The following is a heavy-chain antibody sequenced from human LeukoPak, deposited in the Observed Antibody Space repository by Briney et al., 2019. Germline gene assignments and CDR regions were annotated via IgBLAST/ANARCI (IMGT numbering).Heavy chain of an antibody. CDR2: IYYSGST. V-gene: IGHV4-59*01. D-gene: IGHD3-16*01. Sequence: PSETLSLTCAVYGGSFSSYYWGWIRQPPGKGLEWIGYIYYSGSTNYNPSLKSRVTISVDTSKNQFSLKLSSVTAADTAVYYCARDTLLWSGPSLGAFDIWGQGTMVTVSS. J-gene: IGHJ3*02. CDR1: GGSFSSYY. CDR3: ARDTLLWSGPSLGAFDI.